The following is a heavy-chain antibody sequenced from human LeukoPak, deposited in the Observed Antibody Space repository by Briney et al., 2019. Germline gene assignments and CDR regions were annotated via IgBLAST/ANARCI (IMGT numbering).Heavy chain of an antibody. Sequence: ASVKVSCKASGYTFTTYGITWVRQAPGQGLEWMGWISGYNGNTNYAQKLQGRVTMTTDTSTSTAYMELRSLRSDDTAVYYCARDEGRSSSPGFDYWGQGTLVTVSS. CDR3: ARDEGRSSSPGFDY. J-gene: IGHJ4*02. V-gene: IGHV1-18*01. CDR2: ISGYNGNT. CDR1: GYTFTTYG. D-gene: IGHD6-6*01.